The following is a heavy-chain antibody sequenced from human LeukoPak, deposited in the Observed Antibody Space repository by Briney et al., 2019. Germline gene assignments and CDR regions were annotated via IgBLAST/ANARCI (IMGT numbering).Heavy chain of an antibody. CDR1: GFIFDDYT. CDR2: ISWDGGST. J-gene: IGHJ4*02. Sequence: GGSLRLSCAASGFIFDDYTMHWVRQAPGKGLEWVSLISWDGGSTYYADSVKGRFTISRDNSKNSLYLQMSSLRTEDTALYYCAKDMGIAAAGTYLDYWGQGTLVTVSS. V-gene: IGHV3-43*01. CDR3: AKDMGIAAAGTYLDY. D-gene: IGHD6-13*01.